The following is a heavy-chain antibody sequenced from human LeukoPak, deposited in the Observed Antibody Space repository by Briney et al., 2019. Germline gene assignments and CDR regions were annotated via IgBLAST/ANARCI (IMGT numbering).Heavy chain of an antibody. CDR1: GGSISSGSYY. Sequence: SQTLSFTCTVSGGSISSGSYYWSWIRQPAGKGLEWIGRIYTSGSTNYNPSLKSRVTISVDTSKNQFSLKLSSVTAADTAVYYCARVHYDFWSGYGMDVWGQGTTVTVSS. V-gene: IGHV4-61*02. CDR2: IYTSGST. CDR3: ARVHYDFWSGYGMDV. D-gene: IGHD3-3*01. J-gene: IGHJ6*02.